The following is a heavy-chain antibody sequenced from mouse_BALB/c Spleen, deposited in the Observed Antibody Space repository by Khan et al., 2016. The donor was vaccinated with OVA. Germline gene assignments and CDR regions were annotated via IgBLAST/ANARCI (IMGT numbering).Heavy chain of an antibody. Sequence: QVQLQQSGAELMKPGASVKISCKATGYTFSSYWIEWVKQRPGQGLEWIGEILPGSGSTNYNEKFKGKATLTADTSSDTAYMQLNSLTSEDSAVYYCTRAGNYRGYVDYWGQGTTLTVSS. V-gene: IGHV1-9*01. CDR3: TRAGNYRGYVDY. CDR1: GYTFSSYW. J-gene: IGHJ2*01. D-gene: IGHD2-1*01. CDR2: ILPGSGST.